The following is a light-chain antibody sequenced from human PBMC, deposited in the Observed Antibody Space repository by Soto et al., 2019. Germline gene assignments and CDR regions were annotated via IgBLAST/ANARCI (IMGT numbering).Light chain of an antibody. V-gene: IGKV1-5*03. J-gene: IGKJ1*01. Sequence: DIQMTQSPSCLSASVGDRVTITCRASQSIVTYLNWYQQKPGKAPKLLIYKASSLESGVPSRFSGSGSGTEFTLTISSLQPDDFATYYCQQYNSYSPVTFGQGTKVDIK. CDR2: KAS. CDR3: QQYNSYSPVT. CDR1: QSIVTY.